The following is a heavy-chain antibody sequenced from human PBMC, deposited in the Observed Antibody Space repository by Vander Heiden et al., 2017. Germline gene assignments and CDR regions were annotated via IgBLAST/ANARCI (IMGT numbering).Heavy chain of an antibody. V-gene: IGHV4-34*01. J-gene: IGHJ5*02. CDR2: IKHIGST. D-gene: IGHD3-16*01. CDR3: ARGQVGGVRRQTKNWFDP. Sequence: QVQLPRWGAGLLKPSATRTLPCAVYGGSFSGYNWGWSRQPPGKGLEWDWKIKHIGSTNYTTSPKRRDTISVDTSKNQSSPKLSSVTAAETEVKDCARGQVGGVRRQTKNWFDPWGQGTMVTVSS. CDR1: GGSFSGYN.